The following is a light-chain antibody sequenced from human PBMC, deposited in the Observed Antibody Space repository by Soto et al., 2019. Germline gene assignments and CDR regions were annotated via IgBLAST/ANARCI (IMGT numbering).Light chain of an antibody. CDR3: QQYGSSPRYT. V-gene: IGKV3-20*01. J-gene: IGKJ2*01. CDR2: GAS. Sequence: EMVMTQSPATLSVSPGERATLSCRASQSVNNYLAWYQQRPGRAPRLLIYGASNRATGIPVRFSGSGSGTDFTLTISRLEPEDFAVYYCQQYGSSPRYTFGQGTKVDIK. CDR1: QSVNNY.